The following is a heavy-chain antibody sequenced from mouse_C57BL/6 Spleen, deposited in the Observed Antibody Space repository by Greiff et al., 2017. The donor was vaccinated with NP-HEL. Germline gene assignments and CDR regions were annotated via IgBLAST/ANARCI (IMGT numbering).Heavy chain of an antibody. J-gene: IGHJ2*01. CDR1: GFSLTSYG. Sequence: VKLMESGPGLVQPSQSLSITCTVSGFSLTSYGVHWVRQSPGKGLEWLGVIWSGGSTDYNAAFISRLSISKDNSKSQVFFKMNSLQADDTAIYYCARDGTVVATDYFDYWGQGTTLTVSS. CDR2: IWSGGST. V-gene: IGHV2-2*01. D-gene: IGHD1-1*01. CDR3: ARDGTVVATDYFDY.